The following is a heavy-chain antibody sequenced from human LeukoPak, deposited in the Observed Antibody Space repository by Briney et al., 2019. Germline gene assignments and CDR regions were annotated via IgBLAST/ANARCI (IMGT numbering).Heavy chain of an antibody. D-gene: IGHD3-10*01. V-gene: IGHV3-33*01. CDR1: GFTFSSFG. CDR2: IWYDGSNK. J-gene: IGHJ4*02. CDR3: ARDSFGLQDS. Sequence: PGGSLRLSCAASGFTFSSFGMHWVRQAPGKGLEWVAVIWYDGSNKYYADSVKGRFTISRDNSKNTLYLQMSSLRAEDTAVYYCARDSFGLQDSWGQGTLVTVSS.